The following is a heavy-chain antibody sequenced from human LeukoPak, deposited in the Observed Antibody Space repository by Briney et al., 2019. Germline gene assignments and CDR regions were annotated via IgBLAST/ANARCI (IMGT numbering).Heavy chain of an antibody. CDR3: ARRTGWY. D-gene: IGHD2-8*02. V-gene: IGHV1-46*01. J-gene: IGHJ4*02. CDR2: IDPSGGST. Sequence: ASVKVSCKASGYTFTSYFMHWVRQAPGQGLEWMGMIDPSGGSTFYAQNFQGRVTMTRDTSTSTVYMELSSLRSEDTAIYYCARRTGWYWGQGTLVTVSS. CDR1: GYTFTSYF.